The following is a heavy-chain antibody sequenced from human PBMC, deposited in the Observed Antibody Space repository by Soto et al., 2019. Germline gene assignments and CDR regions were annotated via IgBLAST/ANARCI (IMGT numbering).Heavy chain of an antibody. CDR1: GFTFSSYG. D-gene: IGHD5-12*01. J-gene: IGHJ4*02. V-gene: IGHV3-33*01. Sequence: QVQLVESGGGVVQPGRSLRLSCAASGFTFSSYGMHWVRQAPGKGLEWMAIIWYDGSNKFYADSVKGRFTISRDNSKDTLYLQMNTLRAEDTAVYYCARGVYDYPIDHWGQGTLVTVSS. CDR3: ARGVYDYPIDH. CDR2: IWYDGSNK.